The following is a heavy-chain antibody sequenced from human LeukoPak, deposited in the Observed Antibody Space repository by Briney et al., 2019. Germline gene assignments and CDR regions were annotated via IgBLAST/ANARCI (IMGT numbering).Heavy chain of an antibody. Sequence: GGSLRLSCAASGFTFNSYSVNWVRQAPGKGLEWVSSISSSSTYIYYADSLKGRFTISRDNAKNSLYLQMNSLRAEDTAVHYCARDRLACSGGSCYWFDPWGQGTLVTVSS. J-gene: IGHJ5*02. D-gene: IGHD2-15*01. CDR3: ARDRLACSGGSCYWFDP. V-gene: IGHV3-21*06. CDR2: ISSSSTYI. CDR1: GFTFNSYS.